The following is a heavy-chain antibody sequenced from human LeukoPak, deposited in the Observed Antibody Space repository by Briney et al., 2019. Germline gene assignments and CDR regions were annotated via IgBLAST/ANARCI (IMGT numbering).Heavy chain of an antibody. CDR3: LRGDRRDY. V-gene: IGHV3-21*06. Sequence: GGSLRLSCEASGFTFNTYSVNWARQAPGKGLELVSSIDSSGGYMFYADSVKGRFIISRDNAKDSLYLQMNSLRVEDTAVYYCLRGDRRDYWGQGTLVTVSS. CDR1: GFTFNTYS. J-gene: IGHJ4*02. CDR2: IDSSGGYM.